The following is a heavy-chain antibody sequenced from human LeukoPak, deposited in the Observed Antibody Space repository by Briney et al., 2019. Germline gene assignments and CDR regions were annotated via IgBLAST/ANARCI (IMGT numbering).Heavy chain of an antibody. V-gene: IGHV3-23*01. CDR3: AKSPSSSGWPYYFNY. CDR1: GFTFSSYA. D-gene: IGHD6-19*01. J-gene: IGHJ4*02. Sequence: GGSLRLSCAASGFTFSSYAMSWVRQAPGKGLEWVSTISDSGGSTYYADSVKGRFTISRDNSKNTLYLQMNSLRAEDTAVYFCAKSPSSSGWPYYFNYWGQGTLVTVST. CDR2: ISDSGGST.